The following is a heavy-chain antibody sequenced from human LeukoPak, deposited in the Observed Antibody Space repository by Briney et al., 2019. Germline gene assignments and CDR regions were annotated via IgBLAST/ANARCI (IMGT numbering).Heavy chain of an antibody. V-gene: IGHV1-18*01. J-gene: IGHJ4*02. CDR3: ATSVRYSDWSFFRLAY. Sequence: ASVKVSCKASGYTFTSYGISWVRQAPGQGLEWMGWISAYNGNTNYAQKFQGRVTMTEDTSTDTAYMELRSLRSDDTAVYYCATSVRYSDWSFFRLAYWGQGTQVTVSS. CDR2: ISAYNGNT. CDR1: GYTFTSYG. D-gene: IGHD3-9*01.